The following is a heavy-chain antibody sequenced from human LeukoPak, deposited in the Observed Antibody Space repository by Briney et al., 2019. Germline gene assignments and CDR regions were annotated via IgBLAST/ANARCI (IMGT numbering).Heavy chain of an antibody. Sequence: GGSMRLSCTAYGFTFSSDRMHWVRHVPGKGLVWVSRINGDGTGTMYADAVEGRFTISRDNAKNTLYLQMNGLRTEDTAVYYCVRGGFSGDWGQGTLVTVSS. CDR2: INGDGTGT. V-gene: IGHV3-74*03. CDR1: GFTFSSDR. CDR3: VRGGFSGD. J-gene: IGHJ4*02. D-gene: IGHD1-26*01.